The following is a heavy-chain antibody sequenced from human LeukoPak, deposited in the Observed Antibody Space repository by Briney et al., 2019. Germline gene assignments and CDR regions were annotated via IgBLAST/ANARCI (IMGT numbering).Heavy chain of an antibody. D-gene: IGHD3-10*01. J-gene: IGHJ3*02. CDR2: ITPFNGNT. Sequence: ASVKVSCKASGYTFTYRYLHWVRQAPRQALKWMGWITPFNGNTNYAQKFQDRVTITRDRSMSTAYMELSSLRSEDTAMYYCARSGSGATNDAFDIWGQGTTVTVSS. CDR1: GYTFTYRY. V-gene: IGHV1-45*03. CDR3: ARSGSGATNDAFDI.